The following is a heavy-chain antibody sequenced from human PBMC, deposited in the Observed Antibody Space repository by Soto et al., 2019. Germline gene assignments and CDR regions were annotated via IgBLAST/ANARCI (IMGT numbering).Heavy chain of an antibody. CDR3: AREGDAFGAPFDY. CDR1: GGSISSGNYY. D-gene: IGHD3-10*01. CDR2: IHYSGSA. J-gene: IGHJ4*02. Sequence: SETLSLTCTVSGGSISSGNYYWSWIRQPPGKGLEWIGYIHYSGSAHYNPSLKSRVTISVDTSKNQFSLKLNSVTAADTAVYYCAREGDAFGAPFDYWGQGTLVTVSS. V-gene: IGHV4-30-4*01.